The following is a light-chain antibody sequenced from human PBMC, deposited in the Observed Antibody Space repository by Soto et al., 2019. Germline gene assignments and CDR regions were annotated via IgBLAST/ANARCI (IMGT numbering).Light chain of an antibody. CDR1: QNVVTY. CDR3: QLRSHWPPQVT. CDR2: DGS. J-gene: IGKJ2*01. V-gene: IGKV3-11*01. Sequence: ILTQSPGTLSLSPGDTATLSCRASQNVVTYVAWYQQKPGQAPSLIVYDGSTRAMHIPARSSGSGSGTDFTLTISCLEPEDFAVYYCQLRSHWPPQVTFGQGTRVEI.